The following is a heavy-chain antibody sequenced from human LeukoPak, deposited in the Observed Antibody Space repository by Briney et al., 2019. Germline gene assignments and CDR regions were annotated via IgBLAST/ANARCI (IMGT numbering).Heavy chain of an antibody. V-gene: IGHV4-59*08. Sequence: PSETLSLTCTVSGGSINDNFWSWIRQPPGRGLEWIGYIYYTGSTNYNASLKSRATITIDTSKNEFYLNLRSVTAADTAVYFCASVGGGDYWGQGTLVTVSS. CDR2: IYYTGST. D-gene: IGHD2-15*01. J-gene: IGHJ4*02. CDR3: ASVGGGDY. CDR1: GGSINDNF.